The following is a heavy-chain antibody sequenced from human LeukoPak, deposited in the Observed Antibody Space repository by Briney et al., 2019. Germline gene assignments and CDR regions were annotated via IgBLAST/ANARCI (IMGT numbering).Heavy chain of an antibody. Sequence: GGSLRLSCAASGFTFSDYYMSWIRQAPGKGLEWVSYISSSGSTIYYADSVKGRFTISRDNAKNSLYLQMNSLRAEDTAVYYCARVSYSSCWYYYYYYMDVWGKGTTVTVSS. D-gene: IGHD6-13*01. CDR2: ISSSGSTI. CDR1: GFTFSDYY. J-gene: IGHJ6*03. CDR3: ARVSYSSCWYYYYYYMDV. V-gene: IGHV3-11*01.